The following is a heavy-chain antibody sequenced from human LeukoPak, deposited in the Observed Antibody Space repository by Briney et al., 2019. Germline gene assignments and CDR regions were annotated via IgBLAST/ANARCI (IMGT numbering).Heavy chain of an antibody. CDR1: GYTSTGYY. J-gene: IGHJ6*02. V-gene: IGHV1-2*02. CDR2: INPNSGGT. D-gene: IGHD2-15*01. CDR3: ARSGYCSGGSCYRYYYYGMDV. Sequence: ASVKVSCKASGYTSTGYYMHWVRQAPGQGLEWMGWINPNSGGTNYAQEFQGRVTMTRDTSISTAYMELSRLRSDDTAAYYCARSGYCSGGSCYRYYYYGMDVWGQGTTVTVSS.